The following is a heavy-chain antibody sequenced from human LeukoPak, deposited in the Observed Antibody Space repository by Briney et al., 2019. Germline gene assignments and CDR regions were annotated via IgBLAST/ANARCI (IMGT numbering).Heavy chain of an antibody. D-gene: IGHD2-2*01. Sequence: ASVKVSCKASGYTFTSYDINWVRQATGQGLEWMGWMNPNSGNTGYAQKFQGRVTITRNTSISTAYMELSSLRSEDTAVYYCARGVGYCSSTGCYGSNWFDPWGQGTLVTVSS. CDR2: MNPNSGNT. J-gene: IGHJ5*02. CDR1: GYTFTSYD. CDR3: ARGVGYCSSTGCYGSNWFDP. V-gene: IGHV1-8*03.